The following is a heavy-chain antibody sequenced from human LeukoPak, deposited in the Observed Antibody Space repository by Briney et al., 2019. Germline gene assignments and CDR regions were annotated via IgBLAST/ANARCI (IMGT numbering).Heavy chain of an antibody. CDR2: IYYSGST. Sequence: SETLSLTCTVSGDSISGYYWSWIRQPPGRGLEWIGYIYYSGSTNYNPSLKSRVTISVDTSKNQFSLKLSSVTAADTAVYYCARGHYDSSGYYYDYWGQGTLVTVSS. J-gene: IGHJ4*02. CDR3: ARGHYDSSGYYYDY. D-gene: IGHD3-22*01. V-gene: IGHV4-59*01. CDR1: GDSISGYY.